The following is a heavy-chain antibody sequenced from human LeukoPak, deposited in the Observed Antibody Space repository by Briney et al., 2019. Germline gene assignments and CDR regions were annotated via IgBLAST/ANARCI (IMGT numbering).Heavy chain of an antibody. D-gene: IGHD3-3*02. J-gene: IGHJ4*02. CDR3: ARSFKDFDY. V-gene: IGHV3-33*01. Sequence: GRSLRLSCAASRFTFSSYGMHWVRQAPGKGLEWVAVIWYDGSNKYYADSVKGRFTISRDNSKNTLYLQMNSLRAEDTAVYYCARSFKDFDYWGQGTLVTASS. CDR2: IWYDGSNK. CDR1: RFTFSSYG.